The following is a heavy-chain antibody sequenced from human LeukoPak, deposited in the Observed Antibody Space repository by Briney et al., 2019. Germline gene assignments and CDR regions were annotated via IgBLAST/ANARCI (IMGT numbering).Heavy chain of an antibody. CDR3: ARKVPGKIAAAGINWLDP. CDR1: GGSISSGGYS. J-gene: IGHJ5*02. CDR2: IYYSGST. D-gene: IGHD6-13*01. V-gene: IGHV4-30-4*07. Sequence: SETLSLTCAVSGGSISSGGYSWSWIRQPPGKGLEWIGYIYYSGSTYYNPSLKSRVTISVDTSKNPFSLKLSSVTAADTAVYYCARKVPGKIAAAGINWLDPWGQGTLVTVSS.